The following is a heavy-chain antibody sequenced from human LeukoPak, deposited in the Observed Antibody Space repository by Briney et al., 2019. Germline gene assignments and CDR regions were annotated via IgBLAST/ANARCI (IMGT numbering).Heavy chain of an antibody. J-gene: IGHJ6*03. D-gene: IGHD6-19*01. CDR3: AKEKQWLVLNYYMDV. V-gene: IGHV3-53*01. Sequence: PGGSLRLSCTVSGFTVSSNSMSWVRQAPGKGLEWVSFIYSDNTHYSDSVKGRFTISRDNSKNTLYLQMNSLRAEDTAVYYCAKEKQWLVLNYYMDVWGKGTTVTVSS. CDR2: IYSDNT. CDR1: GFTVSSNS.